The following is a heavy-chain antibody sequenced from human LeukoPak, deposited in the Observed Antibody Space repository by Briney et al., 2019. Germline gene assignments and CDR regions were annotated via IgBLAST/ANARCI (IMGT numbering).Heavy chain of an antibody. J-gene: IGHJ4*02. CDR3: AKVGSSITAMVHRYFDY. CDR1: GFTFSSYA. D-gene: IGHD5-18*01. V-gene: IGHV3-23*01. CDR2: ISGSGGST. Sequence: GGSLRLSCAASGFTFSSYAMSWVRQAPGKGPEWVSAISGSGGSTYYADSVKGRFTISRDNSKNTLYLQMNSLRAEDTAVYYCAKVGSSITAMVHRYFDYWGQGTLVTVSS.